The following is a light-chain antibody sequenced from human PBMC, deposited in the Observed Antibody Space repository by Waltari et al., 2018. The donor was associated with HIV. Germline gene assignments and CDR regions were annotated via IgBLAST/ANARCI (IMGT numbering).Light chain of an antibody. V-gene: IGKV1-5*03. CDR3: QQYRRFRT. J-gene: IGKJ1*01. Sequence: QMTQSPSFLSASVGVRVTITCRASQYIIDWLAWYQQKPGQAPKLLIYQASYLESGVPSRFSGSGYGTEFTLTISSLQPDDFATYYCQQYRRFRTFGQGTEV. CDR2: QAS. CDR1: QYIIDW.